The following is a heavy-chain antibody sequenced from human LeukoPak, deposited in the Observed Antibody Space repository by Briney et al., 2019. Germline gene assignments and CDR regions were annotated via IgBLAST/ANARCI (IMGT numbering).Heavy chain of an antibody. CDR2: IYYSGST. Sequence: SETLSLTCTVSGGSISSSSYYWGWIRQPPGKGLEWIGSIYYSGSTYYNPSLKSRVTISVDTSKNQFSLKLSSVTAADTAVYYCARHPRGSYPFDYWGQGTLVTVSS. CDR3: ARHPRGSYPFDY. V-gene: IGHV4-39*01. J-gene: IGHJ4*02. D-gene: IGHD1-26*01. CDR1: GGSISSSSYY.